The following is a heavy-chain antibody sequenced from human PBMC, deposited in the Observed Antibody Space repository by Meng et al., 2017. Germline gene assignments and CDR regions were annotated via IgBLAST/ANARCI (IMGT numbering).Heavy chain of an antibody. CDR3: ARTLWFGESKAFDI. D-gene: IGHD3-10*01. Sequence: SGPTLVKPTQTLTLTCTFSGFSLSTSGMRVSWIRQPPGKALEWLARIDWDDDKFYSTSLKTRLTISKDTSKNQVVLTMTNMDTVDTATYYCARTLWFGESKAFDIWGQGTMVTVSS. CDR2: IDWDDDK. J-gene: IGHJ3*02. CDR1: GFSLSTSGMR. V-gene: IGHV2-70*04.